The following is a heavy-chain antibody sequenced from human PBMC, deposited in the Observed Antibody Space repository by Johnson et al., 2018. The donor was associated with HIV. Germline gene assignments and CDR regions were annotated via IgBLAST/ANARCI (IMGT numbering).Heavy chain of an antibody. J-gene: IGHJ3*02. D-gene: IGHD2-21*01. CDR3: TKGIVVGTPHDAFDI. Sequence: VQLVESGGRLVQPGRSLRLSCAASGFSFDDYAVHWVRQVPGKGLEWVAGLTWNSGRKGYADSVKGRFTISRDNAKNSLYLQMNSLKPEDTALYYCTKGIVVGTPHDAFDIWGQGTMVTVSS. CDR2: LTWNSGRK. V-gene: IGHV3-9*01. CDR1: GFSFDDYA.